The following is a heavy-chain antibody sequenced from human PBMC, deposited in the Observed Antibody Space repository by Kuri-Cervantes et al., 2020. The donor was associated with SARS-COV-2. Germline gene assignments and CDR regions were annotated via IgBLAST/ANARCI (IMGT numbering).Heavy chain of an antibody. Sequence: SETLSLTCTVSGGSISSSGHYWGWIRQPPGKGLEWIGSIYYSGSTYYNPSLKSRVTISVDTSKNQFSLKLSSVTAADTAVYYCARHRPGMATIPAAIDYWGQGTLVTVSS. D-gene: IGHD5-24*01. CDR3: ARHRPGMATIPAAIDY. J-gene: IGHJ4*02. V-gene: IGHV4-39*01. CDR1: GGSISSSGHY. CDR2: IYYSGST.